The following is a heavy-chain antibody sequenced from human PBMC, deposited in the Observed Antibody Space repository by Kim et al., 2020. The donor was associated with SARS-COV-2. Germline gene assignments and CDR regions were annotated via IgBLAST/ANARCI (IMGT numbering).Heavy chain of an antibody. CDR2: ISAYNGNT. J-gene: IGHJ4*02. V-gene: IGHV1-18*01. CDR1: VYTFTSYG. Sequence: ASVKVSCKASVYTFTSYGISWVRQAPGQGLEWMGWISAYNGNTNYAQKLQGRVTMTTDTSTSTAYMELRSLRSDDTAVYYCARVNYYGSGRERGFYFDYWGQGTLVTVSS. D-gene: IGHD3-10*01. CDR3: ARVNYYGSGRERGFYFDY.